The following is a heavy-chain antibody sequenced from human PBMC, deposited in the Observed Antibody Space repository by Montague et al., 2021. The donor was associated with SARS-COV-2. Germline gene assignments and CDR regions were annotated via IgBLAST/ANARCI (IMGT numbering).Heavy chain of an antibody. CDR1: GFTFSSYA. V-gene: IGHV3-30*04. J-gene: IGHJ5*02. CDR3: ARDGREGLLWFGELLFGWFDP. D-gene: IGHD3-10*01. CDR2: ISYDGSNK. Sequence: SLSLSFSASGFTFSSYAMHWVRQAPGKGLEWVAVISYDGSNKYYADSVKGRFTISRDNSKNTLYLQMNSLRAEDTAVYYCARDGREGLLWFGELLFGWFDPWGQGTLVTVSS.